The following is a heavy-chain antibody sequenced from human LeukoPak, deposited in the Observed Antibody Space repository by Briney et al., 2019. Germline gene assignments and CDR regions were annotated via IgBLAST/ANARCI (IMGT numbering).Heavy chain of an antibody. CDR1: GGTFGNFA. CDR3: ARGNGDYGGRLGGYFDL. V-gene: IGHV1-69*04. CDR2: ITPSLNIA. J-gene: IGHJ2*01. D-gene: IGHD4-17*01. Sequence: SVKVSCKAVGGTFGNFAISWVRQAPGQGLEWMGRITPSLNIADYTHRFQDRVTITADKSTSTVYIELSRLRSEDTAVYYCARGNGDYGGRLGGYFDLWGRGTLVTVSS.